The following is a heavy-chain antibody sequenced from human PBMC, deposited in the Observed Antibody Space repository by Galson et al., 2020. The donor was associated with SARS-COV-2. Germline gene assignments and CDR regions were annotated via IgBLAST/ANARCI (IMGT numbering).Heavy chain of an antibody. CDR1: GGTFSSYA. CDR2: IIPIFGTA. J-gene: IGHJ6*03. V-gene: IGHV1-69*13. CDR3: ARGGWSKVPAAIGYYYYYMDV. D-gene: IGHD2-2*01. Sequence: SVKVSCKASGGTFSSYAISWVRQAPGQGLEWMGGIIPIFGTANYAQKFQGRVTITADESTSTAYMELSSLRSEDTAVYYCARGGWSKVPAAIGYYYYYMDVWGKGTTVTVSS.